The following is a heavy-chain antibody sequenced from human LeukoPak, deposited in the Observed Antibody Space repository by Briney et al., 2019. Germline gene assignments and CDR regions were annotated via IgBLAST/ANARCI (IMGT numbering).Heavy chain of an antibody. CDR1: GFTFSSYS. CDR2: ISSSSSYI. Sequence: PGGSLRLSCAASGFTFSSYSMNWVRLAPGKGLEGVSYISSSSSYIYYADSVKGRFTISRDNAKNSLYLQMNSLRAEDTAVYYCARASSGYHINWGQGTLVTVSS. D-gene: IGHD3-22*01. CDR3: ARASSGYHIN. V-gene: IGHV3-21*01. J-gene: IGHJ4*02.